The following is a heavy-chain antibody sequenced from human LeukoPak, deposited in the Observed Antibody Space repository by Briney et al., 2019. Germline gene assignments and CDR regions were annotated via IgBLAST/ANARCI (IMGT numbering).Heavy chain of an antibody. CDR1: GFTFTTHG. Sequence: PGRSLRLSCAASGFTFTTHGMHWVRQAPGKGLEWVAAISYDGDSKYYADSVKGRFTISRDNSRNTVDLQMNSLRAEDTALYYCAQAWGYGYGYLDYWGQGTLVTVSS. D-gene: IGHD5-18*01. CDR3: AQAWGYGYGYLDY. J-gene: IGHJ4*02. CDR2: ISYDGDSK. V-gene: IGHV3-30*03.